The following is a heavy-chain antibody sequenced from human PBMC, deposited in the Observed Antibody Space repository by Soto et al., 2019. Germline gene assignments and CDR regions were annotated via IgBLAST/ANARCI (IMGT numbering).Heavy chain of an antibody. V-gene: IGHV3-33*01. D-gene: IGHD2-15*01. J-gene: IGHJ4*02. CDR1: GFTFSSYG. CDR2: IWYDGSNK. CDR3: ATGYCSGGSWYPIPLFDY. Sequence: GGSLRLSCAASGFTFSSYGMHWVRQAPGKGLEWVAVIWYDGSNKYYADSVKGRFTISRDNSKNTLYLQMNSLRAEDTAVYYCATGYCSGGSWYPIPLFDYWGQGTLVTVSS.